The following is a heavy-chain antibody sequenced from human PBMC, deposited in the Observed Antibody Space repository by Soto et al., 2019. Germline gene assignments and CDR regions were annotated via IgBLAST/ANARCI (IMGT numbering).Heavy chain of an antibody. CDR1: GFTFSSYS. CDR3: ARDQGLGSYSVLDY. D-gene: IGHD3-10*01. Sequence: EVQLVESGGGLVKPGGSLRLSCAASGFTFSSYSMNWVRQAPGKGLEWVSSISSSSSYIYYADSGKGRFTISRDNAKNSLYLQMNSLRAEDTAVYYCARDQGLGSYSVLDYWGQGTLVTVSS. CDR2: ISSSSSYI. V-gene: IGHV3-21*01. J-gene: IGHJ4*02.